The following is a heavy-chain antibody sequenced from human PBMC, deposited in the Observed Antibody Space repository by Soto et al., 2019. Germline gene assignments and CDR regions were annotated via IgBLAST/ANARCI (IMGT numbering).Heavy chain of an antibody. J-gene: IGHJ4*02. D-gene: IGHD3-3*01. V-gene: IGHV6-1*01. CDR1: GDSVSSNSAA. CDR3: ARPHYDFWSGYRPYFDY. CDR2: TYYRSKWYN. Sequence: QTLSLTCAISGDSVSSNSAAWNWIRQSPSRGLEWLGRTYYRSKWYNDYAVSVKSRITINPDTSKNQFSLQLNSVTPEDTAVYYCARPHYDFWSGYRPYFDYWGQGTLVTVSS.